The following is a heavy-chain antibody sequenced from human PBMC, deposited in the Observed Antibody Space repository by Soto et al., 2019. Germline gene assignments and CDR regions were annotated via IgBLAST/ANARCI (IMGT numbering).Heavy chain of an antibody. V-gene: IGHV1-69*01. CDR2: IIPVFQTA. D-gene: IGHD3-22*01. CDR3: ARGGSGYTWFNEF. CDR1: GGLFSRYP. J-gene: IGHJ4*02. Sequence: QEQLVQSGAEVKKPGSSVKVSCKASGGLFSRYPISWVRQVPGQGLEWMGGIIPVFQTAYYTQRFQGRVTITADESTNTAYMELSSLRSEDTAIYYCARGGSGYTWFNEFWGQVTLVTVSS.